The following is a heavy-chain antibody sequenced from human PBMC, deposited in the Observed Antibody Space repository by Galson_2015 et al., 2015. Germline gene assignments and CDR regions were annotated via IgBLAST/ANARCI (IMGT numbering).Heavy chain of an antibody. CDR3: ARDRTRSDYYYYGMDV. CDR2: ISYDGSNK. D-gene: IGHD1-14*01. J-gene: IGHJ6*02. V-gene: IGHV3-30-3*01. Sequence: SLRLSCAASGFTFSSYAMHWVRQAPGKGLEWVAVISYDGSNKYYADSVKGRLTISRDNSKNTLYLQMNSLRAEDTAVYYCARDRTRSDYYYYGMDVWGQGTTVTVSS. CDR1: GFTFSSYA.